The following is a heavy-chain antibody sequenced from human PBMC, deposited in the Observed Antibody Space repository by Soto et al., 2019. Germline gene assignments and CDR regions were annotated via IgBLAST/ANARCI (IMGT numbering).Heavy chain of an antibody. Sequence: ASVKGSCKASGYTFTSFGISWVRQAPGQGHEWMGWISAYNGNTNYAQNFQGRLTMTTDTSTSTAYMDLGSLTSDDTAVYYCVMVDNYVTPTPQDVWGQGTTVTVSS. D-gene: IGHD3-16*01. CDR3: VMVDNYVTPTPQDV. CDR1: GYTFTSFG. V-gene: IGHV1-18*01. J-gene: IGHJ6*02. CDR2: ISAYNGNT.